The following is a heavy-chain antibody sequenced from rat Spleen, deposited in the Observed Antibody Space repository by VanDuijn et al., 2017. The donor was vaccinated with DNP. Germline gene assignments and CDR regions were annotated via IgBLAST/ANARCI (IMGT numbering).Heavy chain of an antibody. J-gene: IGHJ2*01. CDR1: GFSLTSYN. V-gene: IGHV2-45*01. D-gene: IGHD5-1*01. CDR3: ARERGNWDFFDY. CDR2: MWSGGNT. Sequence: QVQLKESGPGLVQPSETLSLTCTVSGFSLTSYNVHWVRQPPGKGLEWMGAMWSGGNTDYNSALKPRLSISRDTSKNQVFLTMNSLQGADTTTYYCARERGNWDFFDYWGQGVMVTVSS.